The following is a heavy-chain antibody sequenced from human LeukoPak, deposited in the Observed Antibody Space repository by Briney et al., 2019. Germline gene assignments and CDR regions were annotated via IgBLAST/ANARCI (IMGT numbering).Heavy chain of an antibody. CDR1: GFTVDSNY. V-gene: IGHV3-53*01. CDR3: ARDVVGATYFD. Sequence: GGSLRLSCAASGFTVDSNYLSWVRQAPGKGLEWVSTIYTGGNTYYAASVKGRFTISRDFSKNTVFLHMNSLRAEDTAMYYCARDVVGATYFDWGQGTLVTVSS. D-gene: IGHD1-26*01. CDR2: IYTGGNT. J-gene: IGHJ4*02.